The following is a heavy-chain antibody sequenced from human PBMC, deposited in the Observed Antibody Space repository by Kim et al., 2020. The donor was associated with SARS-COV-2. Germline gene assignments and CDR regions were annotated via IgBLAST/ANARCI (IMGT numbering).Heavy chain of an antibody. V-gene: IGHV4-59*01. CDR2: ST. Sequence: STNSNPSLKSRVTISVDTSKNQFYLKLSSVTAAETAVYYCAREWQGGVDYWGQGTLVTVSS. J-gene: IGHJ4*02. D-gene: IGHD3-16*01. CDR3: AREWQGGVDY.